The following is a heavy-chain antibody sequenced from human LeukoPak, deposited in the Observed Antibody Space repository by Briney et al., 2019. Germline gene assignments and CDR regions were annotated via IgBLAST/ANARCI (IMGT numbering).Heavy chain of an antibody. Sequence: GGSLRLSCAASGFTFTSYGMHWVRQAPGKGLEWVAVISYDGSNKYYADSVKGRFTISRDNSKNTLYLEMNRLRAEDTAVYYCAKDGGWPLLHYYFDHWGQGTLVTVSS. J-gene: IGHJ4*02. CDR3: AKDGGWPLLHYYFDH. V-gene: IGHV3-30*18. CDR1: GFTFTSYG. CDR2: ISYDGSNK. D-gene: IGHD2-21*01.